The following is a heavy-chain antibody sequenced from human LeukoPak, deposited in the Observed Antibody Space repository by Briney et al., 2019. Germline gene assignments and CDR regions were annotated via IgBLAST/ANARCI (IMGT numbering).Heavy chain of an antibody. CDR1: GGSISSYY. CDR3: ARLGRSSFFWREGNWFDP. V-gene: IGHV4-59*08. J-gene: IGHJ5*02. CDR2: IYYSGST. Sequence: PSETLSLTCTVSGGSISSYYWSWILQPPGKGLEWIGYIYYSGSTNYNPSLKSRVTISVDTSKNQFSLKLSSVTAADTAVYYCARLGRSSFFWREGNWFDPWGQGTLVAVSS. D-gene: IGHD6-6*01.